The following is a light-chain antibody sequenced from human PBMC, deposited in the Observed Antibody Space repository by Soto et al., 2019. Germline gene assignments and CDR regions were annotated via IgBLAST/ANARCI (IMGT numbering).Light chain of an antibody. J-gene: IGLJ2*01. CDR1: SSNT. CDR2: DVT. Sequence: QSALAQPRSVSGSPGQSVTISCTGTSSNTVSWYQHHPGKAHKLMISDVTNHPSGVPDRFSGSQSGITAFLTSSGLQVEDEAYYYCCSYAGSYSLFGGGTKLTVL. CDR3: CSYAGSYSL. V-gene: IGLV2-11*01.